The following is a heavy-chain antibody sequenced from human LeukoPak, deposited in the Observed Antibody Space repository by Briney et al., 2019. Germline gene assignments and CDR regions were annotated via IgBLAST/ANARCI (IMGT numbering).Heavy chain of an antibody. Sequence: SGTLSLACAVSGGSISSNNWWSWVRQPPGKGLEWIGEMYHSGSTNYNPSLKNRVTISVDTSKNQFSLKLNSVTAADTAVYYCARRRMALMGIVVVIFDYWGQGSLVTVSS. D-gene: IGHD3-22*01. J-gene: IGHJ4*02. CDR3: ARRRMALMGIVVVIFDY. CDR1: GGSISSNNW. CDR2: MYHSGST. V-gene: IGHV4-4*02.